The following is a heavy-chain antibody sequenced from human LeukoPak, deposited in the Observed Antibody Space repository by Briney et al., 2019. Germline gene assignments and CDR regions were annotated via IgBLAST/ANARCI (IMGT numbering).Heavy chain of an antibody. J-gene: IGHJ4*01. CDR2: INSDGSST. D-gene: IGHD2-15*01. Sequence: GGSLRLSCAASGFTFSSYWMHWVRQAPGKGLVWVSRINSDGSSTSYADSVKGRFTISRDNSTNTLHLQMDSLRVEDTAVYFCAKRRLGSGIDYNYFDYWGQGTLVTVSS. CDR3: AKRRLGSGIDYNYFDY. V-gene: IGHV3-74*01. CDR1: GFTFSSYW.